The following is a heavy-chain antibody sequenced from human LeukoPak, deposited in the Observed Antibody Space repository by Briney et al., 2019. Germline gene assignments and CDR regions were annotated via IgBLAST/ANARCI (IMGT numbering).Heavy chain of an antibody. CDR1: GASINIYTYY. D-gene: IGHD6-13*01. J-gene: IGHJ4*02. Sequence: SETLTLTCTVSGASINIYTYYWGWIRQPPGKGLEWIGSIYYSGSTTYNPSLKSRVTISIDTSKNQFSLHLTSVTAADTAVYYCASLILIAAGSDFWGQGNLVTVSS. V-gene: IGHV4-39*07. CDR3: ASLILIAAGSDF. CDR2: IYYSGST.